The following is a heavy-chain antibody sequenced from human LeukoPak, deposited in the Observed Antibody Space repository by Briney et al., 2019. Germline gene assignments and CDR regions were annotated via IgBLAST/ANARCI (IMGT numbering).Heavy chain of an antibody. V-gene: IGHV3-48*01. D-gene: IGHD1-7*01. CDR2: ISSSSSTI. Sequence: GGSLRLSCAASGFTFSSYSMNWVRQAPGKGLEWVSYISSSSSTIYYADSVKGRFTISRDNAKNSLYLQMNSLRAEDTAVYYCARARPNWNYSFDIWGQGTMVTVSS. CDR3: ARARPNWNYSFDI. J-gene: IGHJ3*02. CDR1: GFTFSSYS.